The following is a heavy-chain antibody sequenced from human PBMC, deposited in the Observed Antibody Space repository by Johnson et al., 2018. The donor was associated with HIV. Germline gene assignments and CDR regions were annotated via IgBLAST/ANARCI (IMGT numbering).Heavy chain of an antibody. J-gene: IGHJ3*02. Sequence: VQLVESGGGLVKPGGSLRLSCAASGFTFSDYYMSWIRQAPGKGLEWVSIIYSGGSTYYADSVKGRFTISRDNSKNTLYLQMNRLRAEDTAVYYCAKAREYDSTGHDAFDIWGQGTMVTVSS. CDR3: AKAREYDSTGHDAFDI. CDR2: IYSGGST. CDR1: GFTFSDYY. V-gene: IGHV3-66*02. D-gene: IGHD3-22*01.